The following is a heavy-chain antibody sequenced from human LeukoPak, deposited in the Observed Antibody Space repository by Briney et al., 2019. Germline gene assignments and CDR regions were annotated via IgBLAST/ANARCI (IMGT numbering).Heavy chain of an antibody. CDR2: IYYNGGT. Sequence: PSETLSLTCTVSGYSISSGYYWSWIRQPPGKGLEWIGYIYYNGGTNYNPSLKSRVTISVDTSKNQFSLKLSSVTAADTAVYYCARETTHRRWFGESENWFDPWGQGTLVTVSS. CDR3: ARETTHRRWFGESENWFDP. V-gene: IGHV4-61*01. CDR1: GYSISSGYY. J-gene: IGHJ5*02. D-gene: IGHD3-10*01.